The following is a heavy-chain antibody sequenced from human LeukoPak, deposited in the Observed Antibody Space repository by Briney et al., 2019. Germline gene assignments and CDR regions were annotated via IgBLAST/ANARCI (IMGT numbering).Heavy chain of an antibody. Sequence: GGSLRLSCAASGFTFSSYSMNWVRQAPGKGLEWVSSISSSSSYIYYADSVKGRFTISRDNAKNSLYLQMNSLRAEDTAVYYCAGEQLALGYYYYMDVWGKGTTVTVSS. CDR1: GFTFSSYS. CDR2: ISSSSSYI. J-gene: IGHJ6*03. D-gene: IGHD6-6*01. V-gene: IGHV3-21*01. CDR3: AGEQLALGYYYYMDV.